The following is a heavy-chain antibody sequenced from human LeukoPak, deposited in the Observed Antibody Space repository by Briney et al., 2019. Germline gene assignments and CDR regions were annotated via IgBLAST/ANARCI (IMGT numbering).Heavy chain of an antibody. CDR2: INYSGTT. CDR3: ARIRCGHSGSLCYNH. Sequence: SETLSLTCAVYGGSFSGYYWSWIRPPPGKGLEWIGEINYSGTTNHNPSRKSRVTISIDTSRNQFALKLSSLTAADTAVYYCARIRCGHSGSLCYNHWGLGTLVTVSS. CDR1: GGSFSGYY. J-gene: IGHJ4*02. V-gene: IGHV4-34*01. D-gene: IGHD2-21*01.